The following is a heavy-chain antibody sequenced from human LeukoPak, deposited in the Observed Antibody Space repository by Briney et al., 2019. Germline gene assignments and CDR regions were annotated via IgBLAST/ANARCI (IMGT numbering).Heavy chain of an antibody. V-gene: IGHV3-30*02. CDR1: GSTFSSYG. CDR3: AKGLVWSGYPRRMDV. Sequence: GGSLRLSCAASGSTFSSYGMHWVRQAPGKGLEWVAFIRYDGSNKYYADSVKGRFTISRDNSKNTLYLQMNSLRAEDTAVYYCAKGLVWSGYPRRMDVWGKGTTVTVSS. CDR2: IRYDGSNK. J-gene: IGHJ6*03. D-gene: IGHD3-3*01.